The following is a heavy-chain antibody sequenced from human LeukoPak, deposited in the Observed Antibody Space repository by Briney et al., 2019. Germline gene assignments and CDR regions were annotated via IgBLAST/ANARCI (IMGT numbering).Heavy chain of an antibody. J-gene: IGHJ3*02. CDR1: GFTFDDYA. CDR3: AKGVRITMVRGAFDI. Sequence: GGSLRLSCAASGFTFDDYAMHWVRQAPGKGLEWVSGISWNSGSIAYADSVKGRFTISRDNAKNSLYLQMNSLRAEDTALYYCAKGVRITMVRGAFDIWGQGTMVTVSS. V-gene: IGHV3-9*01. D-gene: IGHD3-10*01. CDR2: ISWNSGSI.